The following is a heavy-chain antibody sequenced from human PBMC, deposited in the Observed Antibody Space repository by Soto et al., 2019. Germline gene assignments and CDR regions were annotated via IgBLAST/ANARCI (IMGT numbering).Heavy chain of an antibody. CDR2: ISHIATP. CDR3: ARGGGYDSFDF. CDR1: GVTMSSGGYS. J-gene: IGHJ4*02. Sequence: SESLSLTCSVSGVTMSSGGYSWSWIRQSPGKGLEWLGYISHIATPYYNPSFKSRLSLSIDRTRNQFSLSLSSTTAADKAVYYCARGGGYDSFDFWGQGIQVTVSS. D-gene: IGHD2-15*01. V-gene: IGHV4-30-2*06.